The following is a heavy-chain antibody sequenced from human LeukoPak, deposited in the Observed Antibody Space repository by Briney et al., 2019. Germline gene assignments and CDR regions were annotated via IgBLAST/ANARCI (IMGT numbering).Heavy chain of an antibody. Sequence: ASVKVSCKASGYTFTSYFMHWVRQAPGQGLEWMGIINPSGGSTSYAQKFQGRVTMTRDTSTSTVYMELSSLRSEDTAVYFCARDQGPMIRGVREFDPWGQGTLVTVSS. J-gene: IGHJ5*02. CDR1: GYTFTSYF. CDR3: ARDQGPMIRGVREFDP. V-gene: IGHV1-46*01. D-gene: IGHD3-10*01. CDR2: INPSGGST.